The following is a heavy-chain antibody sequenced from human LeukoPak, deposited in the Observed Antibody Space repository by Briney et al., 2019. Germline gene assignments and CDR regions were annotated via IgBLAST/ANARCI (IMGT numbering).Heavy chain of an antibody. CDR3: AREGQQLKHFDY. Sequence: ASVTVSCKASGGTFSSYAISWVRQAPGQGLEWMGAINPRGDATIGAQKFQGRVTTTRDTSTSTVYIELSSLRSEDTAVYYCAREGQQLKHFDYWGQGTLVTVSS. J-gene: IGHJ4*02. V-gene: IGHV1-46*01. CDR2: INPRGDAT. D-gene: IGHD1-1*01. CDR1: GGTFSSYA.